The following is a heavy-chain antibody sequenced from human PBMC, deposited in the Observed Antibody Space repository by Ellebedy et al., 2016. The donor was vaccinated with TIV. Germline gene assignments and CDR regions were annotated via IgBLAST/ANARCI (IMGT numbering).Heavy chain of an antibody. CDR2: INHSGST. D-gene: IGHD6-19*01. J-gene: IGHJ6*02. Sequence: MPSGTLSLTCAVYGGSFSGYYWSCIRRPPGKGLEWIGEINHSGSTNYNPSLKSRVTISVDTSKNQFSLKLSSVTAADTAVYYCARGRGGYNSGWKYGMDVWGQGTTVTVPS. V-gene: IGHV4-34*01. CDR3: ARGRGGYNSGWKYGMDV. CDR1: GGSFSGYY.